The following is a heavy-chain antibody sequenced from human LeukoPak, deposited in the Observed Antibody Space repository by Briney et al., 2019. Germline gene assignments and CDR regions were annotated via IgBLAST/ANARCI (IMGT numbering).Heavy chain of an antibody. J-gene: IGHJ5*01. CDR3: AREVGWFDS. D-gene: IGHD1-26*01. V-gene: IGHV3-23*01. Sequence: GGPLRLSCAASGFTFTNYAMSWVRQAPGKGLEWVSGFSGSATSSYNADSVKGRFTISRDNSKNTLYLQMNSLRAEDTAIYYCAREVGWFDSWGQGTLVTVSS. CDR1: GFTFTNYA. CDR2: FSGSATSS.